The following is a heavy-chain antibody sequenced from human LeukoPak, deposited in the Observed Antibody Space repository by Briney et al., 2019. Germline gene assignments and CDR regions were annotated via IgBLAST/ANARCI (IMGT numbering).Heavy chain of an antibody. Sequence: GGSLRLSCVASGFTFYNYAMSWVRQAPGKGLEWVSVITGSGGNTYYADSVKGRFTISKDNSKNTVYLQMSSLRVDDTAVYYCAKAASSSWPSYYYGMDVWGQGTTVTVSS. CDR3: AKAASSSWPSYYYGMDV. CDR1: GFTFYNYA. V-gene: IGHV3-23*01. D-gene: IGHD6-13*01. J-gene: IGHJ6*02. CDR2: ITGSGGNT.